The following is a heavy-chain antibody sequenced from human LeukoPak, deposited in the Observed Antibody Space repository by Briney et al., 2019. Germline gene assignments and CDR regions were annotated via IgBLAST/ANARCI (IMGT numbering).Heavy chain of an antibody. Sequence: SETLSLTCTVSGGSISSGDYYWSWIRQPPGKGLEWIGYIYYSGSTYYNPSLKSRVTISVDTSKNQFSLKLSSVAAADTAVYYCARDENYYDSSGRTTDAFDIWGQGTMVTVSS. CDR2: IYYSGST. CDR3: ARDENYYDSSGRTTDAFDI. J-gene: IGHJ3*02. CDR1: GGSISSGDYY. V-gene: IGHV4-30-4*01. D-gene: IGHD3-22*01.